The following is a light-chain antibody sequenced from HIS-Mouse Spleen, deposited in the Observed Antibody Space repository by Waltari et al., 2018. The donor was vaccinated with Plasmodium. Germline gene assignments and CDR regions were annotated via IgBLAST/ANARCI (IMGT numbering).Light chain of an antibody. Sequence: EIVMTQSPATLSVSPGERATLSCRATQSVSSNLAWYQQKPGQAPSLLIYGATTRATGIPARFIGSGSGTEFTLTISSMQSEDFAVYYCQQYNNWPRGTFGQGTKVEIK. CDR3: QQYNNWPRGT. CDR2: GAT. CDR1: QSVSSN. J-gene: IGKJ1*01. V-gene: IGKV3-15*01.